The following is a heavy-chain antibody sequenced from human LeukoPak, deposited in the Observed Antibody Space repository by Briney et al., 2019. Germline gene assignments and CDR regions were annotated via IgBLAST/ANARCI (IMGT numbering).Heavy chain of an antibody. D-gene: IGHD5-12*01. CDR1: GDPISSHSDY. V-gene: IGHV4-61*08. J-gene: IGHJ4*02. CDR2: SYHSGST. Sequence: SETLSLTCTVSGDPISSHSDYKWTWTPQHPVKGLEWIGYSYHSGSTNYNPSLKSRVTISVDTSKNQFSLKLTSVTAADTAVYYCAREYSGFDYWGQGTLVTVSS. CDR3: AREYSGFDY.